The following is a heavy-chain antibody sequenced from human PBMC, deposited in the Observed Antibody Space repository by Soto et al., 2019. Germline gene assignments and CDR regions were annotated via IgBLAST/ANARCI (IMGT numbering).Heavy chain of an antibody. CDR3: ARGALYCSGGSCYGGYYYYGMDV. CDR2: INHSGST. CDR1: GGSFSGYY. V-gene: IGHV4-34*01. Sequence: PSETLSLTCAVYGGSFSGYYWSWIRQPPGKGLEWIGEINHSGSTNYNPSLKSRVTISVDTSKNQFSLKLSSVTAADTAVYYCARGALYCSGGSCYGGYYYYGMDVWGQGTTVTVS. D-gene: IGHD2-15*01. J-gene: IGHJ6*02.